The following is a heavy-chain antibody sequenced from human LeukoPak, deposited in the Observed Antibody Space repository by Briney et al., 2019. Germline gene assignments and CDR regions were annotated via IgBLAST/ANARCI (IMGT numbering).Heavy chain of an antibody. CDR1: EFSVGSNY. CDR3: ARDPYSGSYGNYYYYFMDV. Sequence: GGSLRLSCAASEFSVGSNYMNWVRQAPGKGLEWVSSITSGSSYIYYADSVKGRFTISRDNAKNSLFLQMNSLRAEDTAVYYCARDPYSGSYGNYYYYFMDVWGKGTTVTISS. D-gene: IGHD1-26*01. V-gene: IGHV3-21*01. J-gene: IGHJ6*03. CDR2: ITSGSSYI.